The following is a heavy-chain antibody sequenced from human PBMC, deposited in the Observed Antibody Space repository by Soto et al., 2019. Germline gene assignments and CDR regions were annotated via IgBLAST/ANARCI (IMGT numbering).Heavy chain of an antibody. J-gene: IGHJ6*02. V-gene: IGHV3-15*07. CDR1: GFTFSSYA. CDR3: TTAAFAQTYYDFWSGLEPYYYYGMDV. D-gene: IGHD3-3*01. CDR2: IKSKTDGGTT. Sequence: PGGSLRLSCAASGFTFSSYAMHWVRQAPGKGLEWVGRIKSKTDGGTTDYAAPVKGRFTISRDDSKNTLYLQMNSLKTEDTAVYYCTTAAFAQTYYDFWSGLEPYYYYGMDVWGQGTTVTVSS.